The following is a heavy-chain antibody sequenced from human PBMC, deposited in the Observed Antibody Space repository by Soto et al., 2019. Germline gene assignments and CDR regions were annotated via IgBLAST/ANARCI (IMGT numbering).Heavy chain of an antibody. CDR3: AKAIAVAGTWFDP. CDR2: ISGSGGST. D-gene: IGHD6-19*01. CDR1: GXTVSSYS. V-gene: IGHV3-23*01. Sequence: GSLKLSCAASGXTVSSYSMSWVRRAPGKGLEWVSAISGSGGSTYYADPVKGRFTISRDNSKNTLYLQMNSLRAEDTAVYYCAKAIAVAGTWFDPWGQGALGTVS. J-gene: IGHJ5*02.